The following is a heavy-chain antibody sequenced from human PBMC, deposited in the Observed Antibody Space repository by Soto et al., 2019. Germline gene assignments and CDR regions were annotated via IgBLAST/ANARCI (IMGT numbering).Heavy chain of an antibody. CDR1: GGTFSTYT. D-gene: IGHD4-17*01. CDR3: ARAGYGDSEYYYYAMDV. V-gene: IGHV1-69*02. Sequence: QVQLVQSGAEVKKPGSSVKVSCKASGGTFSTYTIGWVRQAPGQGLEWMGRIIPILAVANYAQKFQGRVTLTADISXSXXYMELSSLRSEDTAVYYCARAGYGDSEYYYYAMDVRGKGTPVTVSS. CDR2: IIPILAVA. J-gene: IGHJ6*04.